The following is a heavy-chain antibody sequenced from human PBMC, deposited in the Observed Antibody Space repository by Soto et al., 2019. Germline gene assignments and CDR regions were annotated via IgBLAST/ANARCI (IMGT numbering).Heavy chain of an antibody. CDR1: GFPFSSYW. J-gene: IGHJ4*02. V-gene: IGHV3-74*01. Sequence: EVQLVESGGDLVQRGGSLRLSCAASGFPFSSYWMHWVRHTPGKGLDWVARISGDGVTTYYADSVTGRFTVSRDNAKNTPSLQISGLRAEDTAVYYCAREYYGLWTGYYTDYWGQGTLVSVSS. CDR3: AREYYGLWTGYYTDY. CDR2: ISGDGVTT. D-gene: IGHD3-3*01.